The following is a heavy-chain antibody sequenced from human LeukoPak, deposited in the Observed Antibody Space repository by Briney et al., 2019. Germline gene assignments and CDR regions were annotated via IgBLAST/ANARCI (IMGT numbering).Heavy chain of an antibody. CDR2: IYYSGST. Sequence: SETLSLTCTVSGGSISSSSYYWGWIRQPPGKGLEWIGSIYYSGSTYYNPSLKSRVTISVDTSKNQFSLKLSSVTAADTAVYYCARDTSWFGELTVPYYYYMDVWGKGTTVTVSS. J-gene: IGHJ6*03. D-gene: IGHD3-10*01. CDR3: ARDTSWFGELTVPYYYYMDV. CDR1: GGSISSSSYY. V-gene: IGHV4-39*07.